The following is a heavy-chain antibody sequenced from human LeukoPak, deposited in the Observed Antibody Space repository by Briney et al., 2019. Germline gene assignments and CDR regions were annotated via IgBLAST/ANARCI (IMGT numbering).Heavy chain of an antibody. CDR3: AKRRVLVVDFYFDD. V-gene: IGHV5-51*01. Sequence: GESLKISCKGSGYRFTNFWIGWVRQMPGKGLECSPSFQGQVTISVDISSSTAYLQWSSLKASDTAMYYCAKRRVLVVDFYFDDWGQGTLVTVSS. J-gene: IGHJ4*02. CDR1: GYRFTNFW. D-gene: IGHD2-8*01.